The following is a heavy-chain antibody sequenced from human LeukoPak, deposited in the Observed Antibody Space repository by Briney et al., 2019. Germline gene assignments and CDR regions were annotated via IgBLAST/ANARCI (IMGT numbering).Heavy chain of an antibody. V-gene: IGHV3-7*04. CDR1: GFTFRSDW. J-gene: IGHJ6*02. Sequence: PGGSLRLSCAASGFTFRSDWMSWVRQAPGQGLEWVANIKEDGSEKYYVDSVKGRFTISRDNTKNSLYLQMDSLRAEDTAVYYCGRDMDVWGQGTTVTVSS. CDR3: GRDMDV. CDR2: IKEDGSEK.